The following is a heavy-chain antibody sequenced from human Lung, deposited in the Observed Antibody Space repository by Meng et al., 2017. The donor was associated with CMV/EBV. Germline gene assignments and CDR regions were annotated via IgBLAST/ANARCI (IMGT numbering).Heavy chain of an antibody. D-gene: IGHD5-24*01. J-gene: IGHJ4*02. CDR1: GGSISSSYW. CDR2: MYHSGTT. V-gene: IGHV4-4*02. Sequence: QRQESGPGLVKPSGTLSLTCVVSGGSISSSYWWTWVRQSPGKGLEWIGEMYHSGTTTYNPSLKSRVTISMGKSNNQLSLKLNSATAADTAVYYCATQESRDGHNPYWGQGTLVTVSS. CDR3: ATQESRDGHNPY.